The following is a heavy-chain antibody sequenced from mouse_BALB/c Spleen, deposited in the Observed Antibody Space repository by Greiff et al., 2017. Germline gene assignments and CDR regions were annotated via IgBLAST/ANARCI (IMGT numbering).Heavy chain of an antibody. D-gene: IGHD2-4*01. V-gene: IGHV1-14*01. CDR3: ARAIYYDYDTWFAY. J-gene: IGHJ3*01. CDR1: GYTFTSYV. CDR2: INPYNDGT. Sequence: VQLQQSGPELVKPGASVKMSCKASGYTFTSYVMHWVQQKPGQGLEWIGYINPYNDGTKYNEKFKGKATLTSDKSSSTAYMELSSLTSEDSAVYYCARAIYYDYDTWFAYWGQGTLVTVSA.